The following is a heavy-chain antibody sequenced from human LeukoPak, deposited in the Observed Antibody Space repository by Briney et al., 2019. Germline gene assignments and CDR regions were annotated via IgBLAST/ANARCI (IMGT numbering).Heavy chain of an antibody. V-gene: IGHV4-4*07. J-gene: IGHJ4*02. CDR2: IYTSGST. CDR3: ARTYYSGNQALFDY. D-gene: IGHD1-14*01. CDR1: GGSISSYY. Sequence: PSETLSLTCTVSGGSISSYYWSWIRQPAGKGLEWIGRIYTSGSTNYNPSLKSRVTMSVDTSKNQFSLKLSSVTAADTAVYYCARTYYSGNQALFDYWGQGTLVTVSS.